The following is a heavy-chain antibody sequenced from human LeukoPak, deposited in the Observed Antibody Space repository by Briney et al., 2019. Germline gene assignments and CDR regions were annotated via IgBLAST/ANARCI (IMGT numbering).Heavy chain of an antibody. V-gene: IGHV3-33*01. D-gene: IGHD5/OR15-5a*01. CDR1: GFTFSSYA. CDR3: ARSGYSVYPPYSYYYMDV. Sequence: GRSLSLSCAASGFTFSSYAMHWVRQAPGKGLEWVAVIWLDASNKYYADSVTGRFTISRDNSRNTLYLQMNSLRAEDTAMYYCARSGYSVYPPYSYYYMDVWGKGTTVTVSS. CDR2: IWLDASNK. J-gene: IGHJ6*03.